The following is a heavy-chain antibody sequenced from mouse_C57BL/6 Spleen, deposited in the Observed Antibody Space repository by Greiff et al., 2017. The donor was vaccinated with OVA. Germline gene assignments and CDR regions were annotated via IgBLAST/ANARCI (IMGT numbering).Heavy chain of an antibody. V-gene: IGHV1-50*01. J-gene: IGHJ4*01. CDR3: ARLYDRYAMDY. D-gene: IGHD2-12*01. CDR1: GYTFTSYW. CDR2: IDPSDSYT. Sequence: VQLQQPGAELVKPGASVKLSCKASGYTFTSYWMQWVKQRPGQGLEWIGEIDPSDSYTNYNQKFKGKATLTVDTSSSTAYMHLSSLTSEDSAVYYCARLYDRYAMDYWGQGTSVTVSS.